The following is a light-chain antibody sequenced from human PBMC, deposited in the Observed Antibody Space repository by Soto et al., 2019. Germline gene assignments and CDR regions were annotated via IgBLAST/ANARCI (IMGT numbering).Light chain of an antibody. CDR1: QSVNSN. Sequence: EIVLAQYPGTLSLSPGERATLSCRASQSVNSNLAWYQQRPGQRPRVLMYGASSRATGIPDRFSGSGSGTDFTLTISRLEPEDFAVYYCQQYENSPRTFGQGTKVEIK. CDR3: QQYENSPRT. V-gene: IGKV3-20*01. J-gene: IGKJ1*01. CDR2: GAS.